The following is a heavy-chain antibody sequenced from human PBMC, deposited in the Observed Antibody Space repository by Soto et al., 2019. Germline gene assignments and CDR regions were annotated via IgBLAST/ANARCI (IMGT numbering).Heavy chain of an antibody. D-gene: IGHD2-2*01. J-gene: IGHJ4*02. V-gene: IGHV3-74*01. Sequence: PGGSLRLSCAASGFTFSSYAMSWVRQAPGKGLVWVSRINGDGSSTNYADSVKGRFTISRDNAKNTLYLQMNSLRAEDTAVYYCGRGSTVVPGNAFYWGLGTLVTVSS. CDR3: GRGSTVVPGNAFY. CDR2: INGDGSST. CDR1: GFTFSSYA.